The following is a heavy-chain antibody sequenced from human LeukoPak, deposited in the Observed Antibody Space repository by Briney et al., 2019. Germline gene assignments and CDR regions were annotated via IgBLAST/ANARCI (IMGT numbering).Heavy chain of an antibody. Sequence: GGSLRLSCAASGFTFSSAAMSWVRQAPGKGLEWVSIISSSGGSTYYADPAKGRFIISRDNSKNTLYLQMNSLRAEDTAVYYCAKGSRSIAVDNLCDYWGQGSLVTVSS. CDR1: GFTFSSAA. D-gene: IGHD6-19*01. J-gene: IGHJ4*02. V-gene: IGHV3-23*01. CDR3: AKGSRSIAVDNLCDY. CDR2: ISSSGGST.